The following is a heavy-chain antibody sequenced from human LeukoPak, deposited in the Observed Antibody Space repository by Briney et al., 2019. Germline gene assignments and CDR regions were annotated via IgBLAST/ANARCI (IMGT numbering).Heavy chain of an antibody. CDR3: ARQTAMGRSGDY. CDR2: IDPGDSET. CDR1: GYSFTSYW. Sequence: GESLKISCKVSGYSFTSYWIGWVRQMPGKGLEWMGIIDPGDSETRYTPSFQGQVTISVDKSLTTADLQWNSLKASDTAMYYCARQTAMGRSGDYWGQGTLVTVSS. V-gene: IGHV5-51*01. D-gene: IGHD5-18*01. J-gene: IGHJ4*02.